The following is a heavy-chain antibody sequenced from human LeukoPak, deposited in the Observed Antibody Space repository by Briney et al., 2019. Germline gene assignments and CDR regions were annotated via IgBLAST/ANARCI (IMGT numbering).Heavy chain of an antibody. D-gene: IGHD3-22*01. V-gene: IGHV3-64*01. Sequence: GGSLRLSCAASGFTFSSYAMHWVRQAPGKGPEYVSAISSNGGSTYYANSVKGRFTISRDNSKNTLYLQMGSLRAEDMAVYYCARARRPYYYDSSGYYVLDYWGQGTLVTVSS. J-gene: IGHJ4*02. CDR1: GFTFSSYA. CDR3: ARARRPYYYDSSGYYVLDY. CDR2: ISSNGGST.